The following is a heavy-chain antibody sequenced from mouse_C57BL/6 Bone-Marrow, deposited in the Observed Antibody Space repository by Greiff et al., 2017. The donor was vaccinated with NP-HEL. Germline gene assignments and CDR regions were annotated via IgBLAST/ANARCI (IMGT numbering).Heavy chain of an antibody. CDR1: GYTFTSYW. V-gene: IGHV1-64*01. J-gene: IGHJ3*01. CDR2: IHPNSGST. D-gene: IGHD2-2*01. Sequence: QVQLQQPGAELVKPGASVKLSCKASGYTFTSYWMHWVKQRPGQGLEWIGMIHPNSGSTTYNEKFKSKATLTVDKSSSTAYMQLRSLTSEDSAVYYDAETVVTGTDGGWFAYWGQGTLVTVSA. CDR3: AETVVTGTDGGWFAY.